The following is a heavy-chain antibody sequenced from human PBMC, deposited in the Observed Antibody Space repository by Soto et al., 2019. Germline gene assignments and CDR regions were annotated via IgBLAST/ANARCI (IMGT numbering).Heavy chain of an antibody. Sequence: PVGSLRLSCAASEFTFSSYPMSWVRQAPGKGLEWVSAITGSGGFTNYADSVKGRFTISNSKNTLFLQMNSLRAEDTAVYYCAKARDTVTAYDAYDMWGQGTMVTVSS. CDR2: ITGSGGFT. V-gene: IGHV3-23*01. CDR1: EFTFSSYP. CDR3: AKARDTVTAYDAYDM. J-gene: IGHJ3*02. D-gene: IGHD2-21*02.